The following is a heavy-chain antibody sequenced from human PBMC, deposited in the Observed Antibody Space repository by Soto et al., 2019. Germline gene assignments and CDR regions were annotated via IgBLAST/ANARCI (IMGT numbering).Heavy chain of an antibody. CDR2: IIPIFGTA. D-gene: IGHD6-19*01. Sequence: SVKVSCKASGGTFSSYAISWVRQAPGQGLEWMGGIIPIFGTANYAQKFQGRVTITADESTSTAYMELSSLRSEDTAVYYCATTTGYSSGWYFSYFDYGGHGTLVTVSS. J-gene: IGHJ4*01. CDR1: GGTFSSYA. CDR3: ATTTGYSSGWYFSYFDY. V-gene: IGHV1-69*13.